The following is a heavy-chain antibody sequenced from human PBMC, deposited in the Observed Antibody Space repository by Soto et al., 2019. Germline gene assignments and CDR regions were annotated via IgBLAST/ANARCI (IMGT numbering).Heavy chain of an antibody. Sequence: SETLSLTCTVSGGSISSGGYYWSWIRQHPGKGLEWIGYIYYSGSTYYNPSLKSRVTISVDTSKNQFSLKLSSVTAADTAVYYCASGLRYGGKLGDIWGQGTMVTVSS. D-gene: IGHD2-15*01. CDR3: ASGLRYGGKLGDI. V-gene: IGHV4-31*03. CDR2: IYYSGST. CDR1: GGSISSGGYY. J-gene: IGHJ3*02.